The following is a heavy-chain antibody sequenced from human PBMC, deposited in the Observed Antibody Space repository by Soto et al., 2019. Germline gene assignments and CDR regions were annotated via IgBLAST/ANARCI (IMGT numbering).Heavy chain of an antibody. Sequence: QVQLQQWGAGLLKPSETLSLTCAVYGGSFSGYYWSWIRQPPGKGLEWIGEINHSGSTNYNPSLKSRVTISVDTSKNQFSLKLSSVTAADTAVYYCARAGGKTTVTTPYWYFDLWGRGALVTVSS. V-gene: IGHV4-34*01. CDR3: ARAGGKTTVTTPYWYFDL. CDR2: INHSGST. CDR1: GGSFSGYY. J-gene: IGHJ2*01. D-gene: IGHD4-17*01.